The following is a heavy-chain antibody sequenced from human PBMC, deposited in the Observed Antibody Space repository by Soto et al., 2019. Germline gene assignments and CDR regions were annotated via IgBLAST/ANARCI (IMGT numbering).Heavy chain of an antibody. D-gene: IGHD6-19*01. CDR2: IIPILGIA. Sequence: KVSCQGSVATFSKYATSWVAPVTGERLERIGRIIPILGIANYAQKFQGRVTITANKSTSTAYMELSSRRSEDTAIYYCTRIISVWSQETFDICGQGTMVTVSS. J-gene: IGHJ3*02. CDR3: TRIISVWSQETFDI. CDR1: VATFSKYA. V-gene: IGHV1-69*04.